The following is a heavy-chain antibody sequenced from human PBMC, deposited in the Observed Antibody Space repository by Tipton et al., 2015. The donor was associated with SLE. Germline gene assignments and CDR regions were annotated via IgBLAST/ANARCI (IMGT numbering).Heavy chain of an antibody. V-gene: IGHV4-4*07. J-gene: IGHJ4*02. D-gene: IGHD1-26*01. CDR2: VYSSGST. CDR3: ARGGGSYYDY. Sequence: TLSLTCTVSGGSISGFYLSWIRQPAGKGLEWIGRVYSSGSTIYNPSLKSRITLSLDTSKNQFSLRVNSATAADTAVYYCARGGGSYYDYWGQGTLVTVSS. CDR1: GGSISGFY.